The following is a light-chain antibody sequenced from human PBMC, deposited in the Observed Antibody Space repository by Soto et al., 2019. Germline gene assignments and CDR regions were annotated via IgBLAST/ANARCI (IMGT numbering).Light chain of an antibody. CDR1: QSVSSY. CDR2: DAY. V-gene: IGKV3-11*01. CDR3: QQRSNWPPLT. Sequence: EIVLTQSPATLSLSPGERATLSCRASQSVSSYLAWYQQKPGQAPRLLIYDAYNRSTGIPARFSGSGSGTDFTLTISSLEPEDLAVYYGQQRSNWPPLTFGGGTKVEIK. J-gene: IGKJ4*01.